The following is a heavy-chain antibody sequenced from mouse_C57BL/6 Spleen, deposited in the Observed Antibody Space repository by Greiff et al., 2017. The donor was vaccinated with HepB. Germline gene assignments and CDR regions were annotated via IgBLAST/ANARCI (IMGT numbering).Heavy chain of an antibody. V-gene: IGHV1-59*01. D-gene: IGHD1-1*01. CDR2: IDPSDSYT. J-gene: IGHJ2*01. CDR1: GYTFTSYW. CDR3: ASEHYYGSSYYFDD. Sequence: QVQLQQPGAELVRPGTSVKLSCKASGYTFTSYWMHWVKQRPGQGLEWIGVIDPSDSYTNYNQKFKGKATLTVDTSSSTAYMQLSSLTSEDSAVYYCASEHYYGSSYYFDDWGQGTTLTVSS.